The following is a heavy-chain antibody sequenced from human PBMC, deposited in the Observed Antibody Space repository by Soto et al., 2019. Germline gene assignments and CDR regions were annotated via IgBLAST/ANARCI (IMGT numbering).Heavy chain of an antibody. CDR1: GVSFIGYY. J-gene: IGHJ5*02. Sequence: TLSLTCAVYGVSFIGYYWSWIRQPPGKGLEWIGEINHSGSTNYNPSLKSRVTISVDTSKNQFSLKLSSVTAADTAVYYCARGGNYYDSSGYYPWGQGTLVTVSS. CDR2: INHSGST. CDR3: ARGGNYYDSSGYYP. D-gene: IGHD3-22*01. V-gene: IGHV4-34*01.